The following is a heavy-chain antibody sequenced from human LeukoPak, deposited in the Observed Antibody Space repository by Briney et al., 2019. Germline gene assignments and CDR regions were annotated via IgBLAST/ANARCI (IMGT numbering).Heavy chain of an antibody. V-gene: IGHV3-30*18. CDR3: AKDLQDGGAWDYYFDY. J-gene: IGHJ4*02. CDR2: ISYDGSNK. Sequence: GGSLRLSCAASGFTFSSYGMHWVRKAPGKGLEWVAVISYDGSNKYYADSVKGRFTISRDNSKNTLYLQMNSLRAEDTAVYYCAKDLQDGGAWDYYFDYWGQGTLVTVSS. D-gene: IGHD1-26*01. CDR1: GFTFSSYG.